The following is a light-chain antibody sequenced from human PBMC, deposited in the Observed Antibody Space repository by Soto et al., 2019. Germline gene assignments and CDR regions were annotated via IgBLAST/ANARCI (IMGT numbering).Light chain of an antibody. Sequence: QSVLTQPPSASGSPGQSVTISCTGTSSDVGGYNYVSWYQQHPGRAPKLMLYEVSKRPSGVPDRFSGSKSCNTASLTVSGLQTEVEDDYYCSSYAGSNNQVFGTGTKLTVL. CDR2: EVS. J-gene: IGLJ1*01. CDR1: SSDVGGYNY. V-gene: IGLV2-8*01. CDR3: SSYAGSNNQV.